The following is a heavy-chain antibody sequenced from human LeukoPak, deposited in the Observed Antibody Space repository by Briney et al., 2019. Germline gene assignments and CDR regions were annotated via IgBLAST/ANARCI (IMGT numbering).Heavy chain of an antibody. D-gene: IGHD2-2*01. CDR1: GFTLSIYG. CDR3: ARSYCSSTSCYADY. Sequence: GGSLRLSCAASGFTLSIYGMHWVRQVPGKGLEWVAVIWYDGSNKYYADSVKGRFTISRDNSKNTLYLQMNSLRAEDTAVYYCARSYCSSTSCYADYWGQGTLVTVSS. J-gene: IGHJ4*02. V-gene: IGHV3-33*01. CDR2: IWYDGSNK.